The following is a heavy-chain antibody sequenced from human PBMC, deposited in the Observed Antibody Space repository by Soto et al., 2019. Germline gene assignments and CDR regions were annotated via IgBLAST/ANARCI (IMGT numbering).Heavy chain of an antibody. V-gene: IGHV3-48*02. CDR2: ISPSNSTI. CDR1: GFTFSLYP. Sequence: QLVESGGGLVQPGGSLRLSCAASGFTFSLYPVNWVRQAPGKGLEWLSYISPSNSTIYYADSVKGRFTISRDNAKNSLDLQMNGLRDDDTAVYYCARVGRGFRSSTRCYPDGFDLWGQGTVVTVST. D-gene: IGHD2-2*01. CDR3: ARVGRGFRSSTRCYPDGFDL. J-gene: IGHJ3*01.